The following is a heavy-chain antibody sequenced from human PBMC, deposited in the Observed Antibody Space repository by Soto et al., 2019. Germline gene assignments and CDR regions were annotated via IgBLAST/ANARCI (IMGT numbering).Heavy chain of an antibody. J-gene: IGHJ4*02. CDR1: GGSISSYY. CDR2: IYYSGST. D-gene: IGHD2-21*01. Sequence: PSETLSLTCTVSGGSISSYYWSWIRQPPGKGLEWIGYIYYSGSTNYNPSLKSRVTISVDTSKNQFSLKLSSVTAADTAVYYCAREEGLFTAFDYWGQGTLVTVSS. V-gene: IGHV4-59*01. CDR3: AREEGLFTAFDY.